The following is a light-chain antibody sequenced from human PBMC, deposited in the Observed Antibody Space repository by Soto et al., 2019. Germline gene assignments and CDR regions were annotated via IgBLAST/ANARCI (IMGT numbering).Light chain of an antibody. CDR3: QQYYSYPLT. J-gene: IGKJ1*01. Sequence: AIRMTQSPSSLSASTGDRVTITCRASQGISSYLAWYQQKPGKAPKLLIYAASTLQSGAPSRFSGSGSGTDFTLTISCLQSEDFAPYYCQQYYSYPLTFGQGTKVEIK. CDR1: QGISSY. CDR2: AAS. V-gene: IGKV1-8*01.